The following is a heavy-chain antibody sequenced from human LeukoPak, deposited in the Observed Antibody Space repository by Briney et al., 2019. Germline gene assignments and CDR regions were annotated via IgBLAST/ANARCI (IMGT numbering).Heavy chain of an antibody. J-gene: IGHJ4*02. Sequence: GGSLRLSCAASGFTFSSYAMSWVRQAPGKGLEWVSAISGSGGSTYYADSVKGRFTISRDNSKNTLYLQMNSLRAEDTAVYYCAKGIIGSYSSSSLVFDYWGQGTLVTVSS. D-gene: IGHD3-10*01. CDR2: ISGSGGST. CDR3: AKGIIGSYSSSSLVFDY. V-gene: IGHV3-23*01. CDR1: GFTFSSYA.